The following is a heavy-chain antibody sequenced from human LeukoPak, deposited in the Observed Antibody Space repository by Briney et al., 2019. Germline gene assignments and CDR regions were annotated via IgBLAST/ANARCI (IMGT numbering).Heavy chain of an antibody. CDR2: INQRGIT. J-gene: IGHJ3*02. D-gene: IGHD6-13*01. Sequence: PSETLSLTCAVYGASFSGYYWSRIRQPPGKGLEWIGEINQRGITTYNPSPKSRVTISLDTPRNQFLLRLSSVTAADTAIYYCARSNLAAGTAFDTWDQGAMVTVSS. CDR1: GASFSGYY. CDR3: ARSNLAAGTAFDT. V-gene: IGHV4-34*01.